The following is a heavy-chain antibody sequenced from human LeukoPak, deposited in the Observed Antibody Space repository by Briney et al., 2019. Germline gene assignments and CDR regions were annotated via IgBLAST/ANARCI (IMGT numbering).Heavy chain of an antibody. CDR2: IYPGDSDT. D-gene: IGHD3/OR15-3a*01. V-gene: IGHV5-51*01. J-gene: IGHJ4*02. CDR1: GYSFTMYW. CDR3: ARHLRREGLADY. Sequence: GESLKISCQASGYSFTMYWIGWVRQMPGKGLELMGVIYPGDSDTRYSPSFQGQVTISVDKSINAAYLQWNSLKASDTAMYYCARHLRREGLADYWGQGTLVTVSS.